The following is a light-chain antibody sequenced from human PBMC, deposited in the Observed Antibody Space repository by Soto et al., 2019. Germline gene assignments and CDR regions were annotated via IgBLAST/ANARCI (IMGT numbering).Light chain of an antibody. CDR1: QSISSY. CDR3: QHSYSTPRT. V-gene: IGKV1-39*01. Sequence: DIQMTQSPSSLSASVGDRVTITCRASQSISSYLNWYQHKPGKAPKLLIYAASSLHTGVPSRFSGSGSGTDFTLTISSLQPEDCGTYYCQHSYSTPRTFGGGTKVESK. J-gene: IGKJ4*01. CDR2: AAS.